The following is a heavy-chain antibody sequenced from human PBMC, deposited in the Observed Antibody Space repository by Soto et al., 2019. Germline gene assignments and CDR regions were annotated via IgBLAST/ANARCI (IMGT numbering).Heavy chain of an antibody. V-gene: IGHV1-69*12. J-gene: IGHJ6*02. D-gene: IGHD6-6*01. Sequence: QVQLVQSGAEVKKPGSSVKVSCEASGGTFSSSAISWVRQAPGQGLEWLGGIIPIFGTAHYAQKFQGGVTITADESTRTAYGELSGVGGGDRAGECGATASSTAARRARNDCCMDVWGQGTTVTVSS. CDR2: IIPIFGTA. CDR1: GGTFSSSA. CDR3: ATASSTAARRARNDCCMDV.